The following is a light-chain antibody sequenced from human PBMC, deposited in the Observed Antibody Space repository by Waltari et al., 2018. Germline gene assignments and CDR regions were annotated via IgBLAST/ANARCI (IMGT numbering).Light chain of an antibody. CDR2: EVS. V-gene: IGLV2-14*01. CDR1: SSDVGGYNY. Sequence: QSALTQPASVSGSPGQSITISCTGTSSDVGGYNYVSWYHQHPGKAPKLMIYEVSNRPSGVSNRFSGSKSGNTASLTISGLQAEDEADYYCSSYTSSSTLVYVFGTGTKVTVL. CDR3: SSYTSSSTLVYV. J-gene: IGLJ1*01.